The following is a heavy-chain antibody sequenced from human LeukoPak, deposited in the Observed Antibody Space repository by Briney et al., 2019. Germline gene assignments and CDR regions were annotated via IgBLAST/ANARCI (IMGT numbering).Heavy chain of an antibody. V-gene: IGHV1-69*02. D-gene: IGHD3-22*01. Sequence: GSSVKVSCKASGGTFRSYTIRWVRQGPGQGLEWMGRIIPLLGIANYAQKFQGRVSITADKSTSTAYRELSSLRSEDTAVYYCARNYYDRSGYYFFDYCGQGSLVTVSS. CDR3: ARNYYDRSGYYFFDY. CDR1: GGTFRSYT. J-gene: IGHJ4*02. CDR2: IIPLLGIA.